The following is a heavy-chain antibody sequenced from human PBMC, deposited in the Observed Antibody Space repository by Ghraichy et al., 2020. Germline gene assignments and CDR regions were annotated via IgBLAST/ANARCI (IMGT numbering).Heavy chain of an antibody. CDR1: GFTFTSYT. D-gene: IGHD4-17*01. CDR3: ARDPDGDEDFDY. Sequence: GGSLRLSCAASGFTFTSYTMNWVRQAPGKGLEWVSFITSRGSTIRYADSVKGRFTISRDNAKNSLYLQMNSLRDEDTAVYYCARDPDGDEDFDYWGQGTLVTVSS. V-gene: IGHV3-48*02. CDR2: ITSRGSTI. J-gene: IGHJ4*02.